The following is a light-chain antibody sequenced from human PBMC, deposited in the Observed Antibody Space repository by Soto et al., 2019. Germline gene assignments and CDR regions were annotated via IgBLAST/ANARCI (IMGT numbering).Light chain of an antibody. V-gene: IGKV1-5*03. Sequence: DIQMTQSPSTLSASVGDSVTITCRASQSISPWLAWSQQKPGKAPTLLIYKASSLEGGVPSRFSGSGSWTGFNTTISSLQPDDFAPYYCQHYNTYPLSFGGGTTVEIK. CDR3: QHYNTYPLS. CDR1: QSISPW. CDR2: KAS. J-gene: IGKJ4*01.